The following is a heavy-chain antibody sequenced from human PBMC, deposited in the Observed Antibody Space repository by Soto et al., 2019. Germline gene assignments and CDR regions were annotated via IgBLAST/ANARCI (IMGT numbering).Heavy chain of an antibody. V-gene: IGHV3-30*18. D-gene: IGHD3-9*01. CDR1: GFTFSSYG. CDR2: ISYDGSNK. J-gene: IGHJ4*02. CDR3: AKDFYDILTPFDY. Sequence: GGSLRLSCAASGFTFSSYGMHWVRQAPGKGLEWVAVISYDGSNKYYADSVKGRFTISRDNSKNTLYLQMNSLRAEDTAVYYCAKDFYDILTPFDYWGQGTLVTVSS.